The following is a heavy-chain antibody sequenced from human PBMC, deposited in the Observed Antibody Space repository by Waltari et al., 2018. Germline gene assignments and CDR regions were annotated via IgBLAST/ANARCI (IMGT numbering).Heavy chain of an antibody. CDR3: ARLGYCSSANCFYGMDV. Sequence: EVQVVESGGGLVQPGGSLRISCAASGFTFGRSWLRWVRQAPGKGLEWLANIKQDGSQTYYVDSVKGRFTISRDNAKNSLFLQMNSLRADDTAVYYCARLGYCSSANCFYGMDVWGQGTTVTVSS. CDR2: IKQDGSQT. V-gene: IGHV3-7*01. CDR1: GFTFGRSW. J-gene: IGHJ6*02. D-gene: IGHD2-2*01.